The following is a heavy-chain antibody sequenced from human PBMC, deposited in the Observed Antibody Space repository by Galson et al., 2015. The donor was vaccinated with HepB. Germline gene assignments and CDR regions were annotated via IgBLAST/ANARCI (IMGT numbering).Heavy chain of an antibody. J-gene: IGHJ5*02. CDR1: GGTFSSYA. CDR3: ARVTQQLGLYNWFDP. D-gene: IGHD6-13*01. V-gene: IGHV1-69*06. Sequence: SVKVSCKASGGTFSSYAISWVRQAPGQGLEWMGGIIPIFGTANYAQKFQGRVTITADKSTSTAYMELSSLRSEDTAVYYCARVTQQLGLYNWFDPWGQGTLVTVSS. CDR2: IIPIFGTA.